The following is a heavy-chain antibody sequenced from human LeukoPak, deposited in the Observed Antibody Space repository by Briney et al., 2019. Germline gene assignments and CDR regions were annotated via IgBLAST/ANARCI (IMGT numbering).Heavy chain of an antibody. CDR2: ISGSGGST. D-gene: IGHD3-10*01. Sequence: PGGSLRLSCAASGFTFSSYGMSWVRQAPGKGLEWVSAISGSGGSTYYADSVKGRFTISRDNSKNTLYLQMNSLRAEDTAVYYCAKDQGYYGSGSYVAFDIWGQGTMVTVSS. CDR1: GFTFSSYG. V-gene: IGHV3-23*01. J-gene: IGHJ3*02. CDR3: AKDQGYYGSGSYVAFDI.